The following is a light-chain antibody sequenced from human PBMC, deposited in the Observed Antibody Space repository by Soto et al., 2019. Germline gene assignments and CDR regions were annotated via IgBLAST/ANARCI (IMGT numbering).Light chain of an antibody. CDR3: KQYNSFPFT. CDR1: QSISSW. Sequence: DIQMTQSPSTLSASVGDRVTITCRASQSISSWLAWYQQKPGKAPKLLIYKASSLQSGVPSRFSVSGSGTEFSLTISSLQPDDFATYYCKQYNSFPFTCGQVTKLEIK. J-gene: IGKJ2*01. CDR2: KAS. V-gene: IGKV1-5*03.